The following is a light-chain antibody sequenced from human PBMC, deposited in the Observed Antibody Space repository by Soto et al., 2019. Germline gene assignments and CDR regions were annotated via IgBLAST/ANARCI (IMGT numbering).Light chain of an antibody. J-gene: IGLJ2*01. Sequence: QSALTKPASVSGSPGQSITISCTGTSSDVGGYNYVSWYQQHPGKAPKLMIYEVTNRPSGVSNRFSGSKSGNTASLTISGLQAEDEADYYCNSYTSGTTYVVFGGGTKVTVL. CDR1: SSDVGGYNY. V-gene: IGLV2-14*01. CDR2: EVT. CDR3: NSYTSGTTYVV.